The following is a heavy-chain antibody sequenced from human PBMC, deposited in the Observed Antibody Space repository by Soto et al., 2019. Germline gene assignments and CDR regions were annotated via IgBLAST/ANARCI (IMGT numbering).Heavy chain of an antibody. J-gene: IGHJ4*02. CDR2: ISPDGGRT. CDR3: APRDPGHY. Sequence: QVQLVQSGAEVKKPGASVKVSCKASGYTFTTYYMHWVRQAPGQGLEWMGIISPDGGRTSYAQQFQGRVTMPRDTSASTVSMELSSLRSEHTAVYYCAPRDPGHYWGEGTLVTVSS. V-gene: IGHV1-46*01. CDR1: GYTFTTYY.